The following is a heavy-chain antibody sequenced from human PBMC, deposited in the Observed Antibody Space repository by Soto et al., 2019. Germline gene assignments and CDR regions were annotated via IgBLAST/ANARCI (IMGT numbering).Heavy chain of an antibody. Sequence: QVQLQESGPGLVKPSGTLSLTCAVFSGSISSSNWWSWVRQPPGKGLEWIGEIYHSGSTNYNPSLKSRVTISVDKSKNQFSLKLSSVTAADTAVYYCARRPTTGTPLSHHWFDPWGQGTLVTVSS. D-gene: IGHD1-1*01. CDR1: SGSISSSNW. J-gene: IGHJ5*02. V-gene: IGHV4-4*02. CDR3: ARRPTTGTPLSHHWFDP. CDR2: IYHSGST.